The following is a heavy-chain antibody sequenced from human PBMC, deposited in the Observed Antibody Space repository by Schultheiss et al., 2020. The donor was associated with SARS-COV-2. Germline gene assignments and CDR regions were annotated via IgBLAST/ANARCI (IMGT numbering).Heavy chain of an antibody. CDR3: ASVDRNAAYYYYYMDV. CDR2: IYYSGST. V-gene: IGHV4-59*08. Sequence: GSLRLSCTVSGGSISSYYWSWIRQPPGKGLEWIGYIYYSGSTNHNPSLKSRVTILVDTSKNQFSLQLSSVTAADTAVYYCASVDRNAAYYYYYMDVWGKGTTVTVSS. CDR1: GGSISSYY. J-gene: IGHJ6*03. D-gene: IGHD1-14*01.